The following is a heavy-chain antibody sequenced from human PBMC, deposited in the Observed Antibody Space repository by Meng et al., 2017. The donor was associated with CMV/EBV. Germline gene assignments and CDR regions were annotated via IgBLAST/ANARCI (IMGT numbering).Heavy chain of an antibody. V-gene: IGHV4-34*01. D-gene: IGHD3-10*01. Sequence: SETLSLTCAVYGGSFSGYYWSWIRQPPGKGLEWIGEINHSGSTNYNPSLKSRVTISVDTSKIQFSLKLSSVTAADTAVYYCATLYSGSYYYYYYYYGMDVWGQGTTVTVSS. J-gene: IGHJ6*02. CDR3: ATLYSGSYYYYYYYYGMDV. CDR1: GGSFSGYY. CDR2: INHSGST.